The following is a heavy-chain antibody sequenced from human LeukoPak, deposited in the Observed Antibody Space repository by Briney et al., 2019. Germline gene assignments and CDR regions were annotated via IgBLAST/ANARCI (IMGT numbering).Heavy chain of an antibody. D-gene: IGHD5-18*01. CDR1: GFTFSSYS. CDR3: ARDEAGYFFKPRYFDY. Sequence: PGGSLGLSCAASGFTFSSYSMNWVRQAPGKGLEWVSYISSSSSTIYYADSVKGRFTISRDNAKNSLYLQMNSLRAEDTAVYYCARDEAGYFFKPRYFDYWGQGTLVTVSS. CDR2: ISSSSSTI. J-gene: IGHJ4*02. V-gene: IGHV3-48*04.